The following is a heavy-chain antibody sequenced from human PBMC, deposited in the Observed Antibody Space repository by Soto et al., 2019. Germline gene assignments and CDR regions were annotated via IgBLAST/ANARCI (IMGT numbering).Heavy chain of an antibody. CDR3: AHYVSASPAGWFDP. V-gene: IGHV2-5*02. CDR1: GFSLSTSGEA. CDR2: IYWDDDN. D-gene: IGHD3-10*01. J-gene: IGHJ5*02. Sequence: QITLKESGPALVKPTQTLTLTCTFSGFSLSTSGEAVGWIRQPPGEALEWLALIYWDDDNRYNPTLKTRLTTPQDTSKTQVVLTLTNMDPVDTATYYCAHYVSASPAGWFDPWGQGILVTVSS.